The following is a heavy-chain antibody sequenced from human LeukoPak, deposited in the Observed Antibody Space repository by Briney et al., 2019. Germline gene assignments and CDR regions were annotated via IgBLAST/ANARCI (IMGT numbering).Heavy chain of an antibody. CDR1: GGTFSSYA. J-gene: IGHJ6*02. V-gene: IGHV1-69*13. CDR3: ARRAPCWDFWSGYNPYYYYGMDV. CDR2: INPIFGTA. Sequence: SVKVSCKASGGTFSSYAISWVRQAPGQGLEWMGGINPIFGTANYAQKFQGRVTITADESTSTAYMELSSLRSEDTAVYYCARRAPCWDFWSGYNPYYYYGMDVWGQGTTVTVSS. D-gene: IGHD3-3*01.